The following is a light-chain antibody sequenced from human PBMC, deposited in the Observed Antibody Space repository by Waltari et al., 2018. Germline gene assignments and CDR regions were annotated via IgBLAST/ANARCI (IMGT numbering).Light chain of an antibody. Sequence: DIQMTQSPSTLSASVGDRVTITCRASQSISSWLAWYQLKPGKAPKLLIYKASGLESGVPSRFSSSGSGTEFTLTISSLQPDDFATYYCQQYNSYSRTFGQGTKVEIK. CDR2: KAS. V-gene: IGKV1-5*03. CDR1: QSISSW. J-gene: IGKJ1*01. CDR3: QQYNSYSRT.